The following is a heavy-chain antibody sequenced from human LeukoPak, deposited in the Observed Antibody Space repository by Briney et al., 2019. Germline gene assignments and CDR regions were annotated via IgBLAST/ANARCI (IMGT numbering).Heavy chain of an antibody. CDR1: GGSISSSSYY. Sequence: SETLSLTCTVSGGSISSSSYYWGWIRQPPGKGLEWIGSIYYSGGTYYNPSLKSRVTISVDTSKNQFSLKLSSVTAADTAVYYCARDGLGYCSSTSCYTFDYWGQGTLVTVSS. CDR2: IYYSGGT. CDR3: ARDGLGYCSSTSCYTFDY. D-gene: IGHD2-2*02. J-gene: IGHJ4*02. V-gene: IGHV4-39*02.